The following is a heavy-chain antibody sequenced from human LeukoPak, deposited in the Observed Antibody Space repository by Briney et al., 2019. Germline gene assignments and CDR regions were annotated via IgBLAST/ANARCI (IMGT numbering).Heavy chain of an antibody. CDR3: ARGGMRVGATSWFDP. CDR1: GGSFSGYY. Sequence: SETLSLTCAVYGGSFSGYYWSWIRQPPGKGLEWIGEINHSGSTNYNPSLKSRVTIPVDTSKNQFSLKLSSVTAADTAVYYCARGGMRVGATSWFDPWGQGTLVTVSS. D-gene: IGHD1-26*01. J-gene: IGHJ5*02. CDR2: INHSGST. V-gene: IGHV4-34*01.